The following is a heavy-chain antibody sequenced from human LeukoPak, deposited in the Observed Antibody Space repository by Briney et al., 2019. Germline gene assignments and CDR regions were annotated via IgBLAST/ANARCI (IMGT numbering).Heavy chain of an antibody. CDR2: IYYSGST. CDR1: GGSISSYY. CDR3: ARGETSIAARPWWFDP. V-gene: IGHV4-59*01. D-gene: IGHD6-6*01. Sequence: PSETLSLTCTVSGGSISSYYWSWIRQPPGKGLEWIGYIYYSGSTNYNPSLKSRVTITVDTSKNQFSLKLSSVTAADTAVYYCARGETSIAARPWWFDPWGQGTLVTVSS. J-gene: IGHJ5*02.